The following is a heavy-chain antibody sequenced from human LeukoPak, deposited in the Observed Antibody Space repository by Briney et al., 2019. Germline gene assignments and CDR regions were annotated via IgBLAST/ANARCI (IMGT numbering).Heavy chain of an antibody. Sequence: SETLSLTCTVSGGSISRYYWSWIRQPAGKGLEWIGRIYTSGSTNYNPSLKSRVTMSVDTSKNQFSLKLSSVTAADTAVYYCARESLRFGPYYFDYWGQGTLVTVSS. V-gene: IGHV4-4*07. CDR2: IYTSGST. J-gene: IGHJ4*02. CDR3: ARESLRFGPYYFDY. D-gene: IGHD3-10*01. CDR1: GGSISRYY.